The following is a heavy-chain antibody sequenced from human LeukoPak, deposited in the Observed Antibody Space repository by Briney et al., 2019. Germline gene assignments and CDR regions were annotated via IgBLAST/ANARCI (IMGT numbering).Heavy chain of an antibody. J-gene: IGHJ6*03. CDR1: GYTFTSNY. Sequence: ASVKVSCKAFGYTFTSNYMHWVRQAPGQGPEWMGVISPSGGSTTYAQKFQGRVTLTRDMSTSTDYLELSSLRSEDTAVYYCARGTPENYYYYYMDVWGKGTTVTVSS. CDR2: ISPSGGST. CDR3: ARGTPENYYYYYMDV. V-gene: IGHV1-46*01.